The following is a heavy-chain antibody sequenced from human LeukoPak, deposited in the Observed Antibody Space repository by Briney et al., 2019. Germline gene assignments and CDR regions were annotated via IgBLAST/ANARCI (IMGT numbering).Heavy chain of an antibody. CDR3: GRGNFPHCSGDCFDS. D-gene: IGHD2-21*02. CDR2: ISYDGSNK. CDR1: GFTFSSYG. J-gene: IGHJ4*02. V-gene: IGHV3-30*03. Sequence: GGSLRLSCAASGFTFSSYGMHWVRQAPGKGLEWVAVISYDGSNKYYADSVKGRFTIARDDSKNTVYLQMNSLRVEDTAVYYCGRGNFPHCSGDCFDSWGQGTLVTVTS.